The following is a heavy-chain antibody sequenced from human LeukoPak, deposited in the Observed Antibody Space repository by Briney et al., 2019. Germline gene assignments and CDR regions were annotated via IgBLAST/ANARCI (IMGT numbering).Heavy chain of an antibody. CDR3: ARGYCSSTSCYAWFDP. V-gene: IGHV1-18*01. CDR2: ISAYHGNI. J-gene: IGHJ5*02. CDR1: GYTFTSYG. Sequence: ASLKISCKASGYTFTSYGISWVRQAPGQGLKWRGWISAYHGNINYAQKFQGRVTMTRDTSTSTVDMELSSLRSEDTAVYYCARGYCSSTSCYAWFDPWGQGTLVTVSS. D-gene: IGHD2-2*01.